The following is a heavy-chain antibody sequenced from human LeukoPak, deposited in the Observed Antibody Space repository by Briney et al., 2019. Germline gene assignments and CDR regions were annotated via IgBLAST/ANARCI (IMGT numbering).Heavy chain of an antibody. J-gene: IGHJ4*02. CDR3: TTRIAVATTDFDY. V-gene: IGHV3-11*03. CDR2: ICSSCSHT. D-gene: IGHD6-19*01. CDR1: GFXFSDYY. Sequence: PGGSLRLSCAASGFXFSDYYMSRIRQAPGKGLEWFSYICSSCSHTNYADSVKGRFTISRDNAKNSLYLQMNSLRAEDTAVYYCTTRIAVATTDFDYWGQGTLVTVSS.